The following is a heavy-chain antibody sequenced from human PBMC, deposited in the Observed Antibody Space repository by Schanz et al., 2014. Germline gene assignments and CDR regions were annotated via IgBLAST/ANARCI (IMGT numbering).Heavy chain of an antibody. CDR1: GYTFTDYY. CDR3: AREMLDIVATMDDDAFDI. CDR2: INPNSGGT. J-gene: IGHJ3*02. D-gene: IGHD5-12*01. Sequence: QVHLVQSGAEVKKPGASVKVSCKAAGYTFTDYYIHCVRQAPGQGLEWMGRINPNSGGTNYAQKFQGRVTMTRDTSISTAYMEMSRLISDDTAVYYCAREMLDIVATMDDDAFDIWGQGTMVTVSS. V-gene: IGHV1-2*06.